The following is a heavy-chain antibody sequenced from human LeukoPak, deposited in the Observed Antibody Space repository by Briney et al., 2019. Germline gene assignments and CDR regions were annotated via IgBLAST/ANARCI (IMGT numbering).Heavy chain of an antibody. Sequence: GESLKISCKASGYSFSSYWIICVRQMPGKGLEWMGIIYPGDSDTRYSPSFQGQVTISADKSITTAYLQWSSLTAADTAMYYCARRAGYSRNWVFDYWGQGTLVTVSS. CDR3: ARRAGYSRNWVFDY. J-gene: IGHJ4*02. V-gene: IGHV5-51*01. D-gene: IGHD6-13*01. CDR2: IYPGDSDT. CDR1: GYSFSSYW.